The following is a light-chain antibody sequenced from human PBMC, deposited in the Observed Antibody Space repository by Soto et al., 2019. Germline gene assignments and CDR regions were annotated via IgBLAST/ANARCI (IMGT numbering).Light chain of an antibody. V-gene: IGKV3-20*01. CDR2: GVS. CDR3: QQYGGSPLT. Sequence: EFPGSLNKYPGERATLSCRASQSVSSSSLAWYQQKPGQDPTLLFFGVSNRVAGVPDRFGGSGSGTDFTLTISRLEPEDFAVYYCQQYGGSPLTFGGGTKVDI. CDR1: QSVSSSS. J-gene: IGKJ4*01.